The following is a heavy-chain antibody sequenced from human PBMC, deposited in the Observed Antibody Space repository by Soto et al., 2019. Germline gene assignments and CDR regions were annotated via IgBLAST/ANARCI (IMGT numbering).Heavy chain of an antibody. CDR2: INHSGST. Sequence: KTSETLSLTCAVYGGSFSGYYWSWIRQPPGKGLEWIGEINHSGSTNYNPSLKSRVTISVDTSKNQFSLKLSSVTAADTAVYYCARGEGEVRGVIITDYYGMDVWGQGTTVTVSS. V-gene: IGHV4-34*01. D-gene: IGHD3-10*01. CDR1: GGSFSGYY. CDR3: ARGEGEVRGVIITDYYGMDV. J-gene: IGHJ6*02.